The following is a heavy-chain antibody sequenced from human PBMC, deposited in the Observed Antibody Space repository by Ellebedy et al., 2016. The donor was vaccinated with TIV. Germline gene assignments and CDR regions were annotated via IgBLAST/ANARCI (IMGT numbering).Heavy chain of an antibody. V-gene: IGHV3-23*01. CDR2: IVGSAGTT. CDR1: GFTFSNYA. CDR3: AKEYISSGYSDAFDI. Sequence: GGSLRLSCVASGFTFSNYAMNWVRQAPGKGLEWVSAIVGSAGTTYYADSVKGRFTISRDNSKNTLYLQMNSLRAEDTAIYYCAKEYISSGYSDAFDIWGQGTMVTVSS. D-gene: IGHD3-22*01. J-gene: IGHJ3*02.